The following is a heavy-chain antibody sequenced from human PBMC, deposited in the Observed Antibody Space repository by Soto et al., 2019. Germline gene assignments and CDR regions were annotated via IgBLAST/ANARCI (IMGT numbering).Heavy chain of an antibody. Sequence: QVQLQESGPGLVKPSQTLSLTCTVSGGSISSGDYYWSWIRQPPGKGLEWIGYIYYSGSTYYNPSLKSRVTISEDTSKNQFSLKLSSVTAADTAVYYCARDSGYDNTQDYYYGMDVWGQGTTVTVSS. J-gene: IGHJ6*02. V-gene: IGHV4-30-4*01. CDR3: ARDSGYDNTQDYYYGMDV. D-gene: IGHD5-12*01. CDR2: IYYSGST. CDR1: GGSISSGDYY.